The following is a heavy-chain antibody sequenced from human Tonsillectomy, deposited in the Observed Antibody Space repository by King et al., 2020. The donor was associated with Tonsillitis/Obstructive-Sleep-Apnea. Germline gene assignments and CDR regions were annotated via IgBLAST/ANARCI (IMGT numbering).Heavy chain of an antibody. J-gene: IGHJ4*02. Sequence: VQLQQWGAGLLKPSETLSLTCAVYGGSFSGYYWSWIRQPPGKGLEWIGEINHSGSTNYNPSLKSLVTISVDTSKNQFSLKLSSVTAADTAVYYCAREARRNYYDSSGSTYWIYWGQGTLVTVSS. V-gene: IGHV4-34*01. CDR3: AREARRNYYDSSGSTYWIY. D-gene: IGHD3-22*01. CDR2: INHSGST. CDR1: GGSFSGYY.